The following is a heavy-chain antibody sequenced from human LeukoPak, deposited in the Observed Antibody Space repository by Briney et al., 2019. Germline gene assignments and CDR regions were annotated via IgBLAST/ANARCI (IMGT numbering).Heavy chain of an antibody. V-gene: IGHV4-39*07. Sequence: SETLSLTCTVSGGSISSSSYYWGWIRQPPGKGLEWIGSIYYSGSTYYNPSLKSRVTISVDTSKNQFSLKLSSVTAADTAVYYCARLYVVRGVKNGTVVSSPTVIWYFDLWGRGTLVTVSS. J-gene: IGHJ2*01. CDR3: ARLYVVRGVKNGTVVSSPTVIWYFDL. D-gene: IGHD3-10*01. CDR2: IYYSGST. CDR1: GGSISSSSYY.